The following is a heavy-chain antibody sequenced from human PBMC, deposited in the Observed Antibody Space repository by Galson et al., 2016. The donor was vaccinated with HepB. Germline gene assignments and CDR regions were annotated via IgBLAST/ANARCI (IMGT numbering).Heavy chain of an antibody. D-gene: IGHD4-23*01. CDR2: IKEDGSEK. Sequence: SLRLSCAISGFILTNYWMTWARQAPGKGLELVAIIKEDGSEKYYVGSVEGRFTISRDNPKNSVYLQMTSLRAEDTALYYCARVFGADYGGIWYSDLWGRGTLV. J-gene: IGHJ2*01. CDR1: GFILTNYW. CDR3: ARVFGADYGGIWYSDL. V-gene: IGHV3-7*01.